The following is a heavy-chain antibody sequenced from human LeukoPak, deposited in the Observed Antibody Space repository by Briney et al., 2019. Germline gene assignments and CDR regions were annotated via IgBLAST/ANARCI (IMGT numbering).Heavy chain of an antibody. J-gene: IGHJ4*02. D-gene: IGHD3-22*01. Sequence: SETLSLTCTVSGGSISSSSYYWSWIRQPAGKGLEWIGRIYTSGSTNYNSSLKSRVTMSVDTSKNQFSLKLSSVTAADTAVYYCARLYDGSAYHADHFDYWGQGTLVIVSS. CDR3: ARLYDGSAYHADHFDY. CDR2: IYTSGST. V-gene: IGHV4-61*02. CDR1: GGSISSSSYY.